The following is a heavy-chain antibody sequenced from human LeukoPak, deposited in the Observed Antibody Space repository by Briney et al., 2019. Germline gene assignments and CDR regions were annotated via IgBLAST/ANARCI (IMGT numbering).Heavy chain of an antibody. CDR3: ATSGDVLRYFDWLPRLNYYYYGMDV. V-gene: IGHV3-53*04. CDR2: IYSGGST. CDR1: GFTFSSYA. J-gene: IGHJ6*02. Sequence: GGSLRLSCAASGFTFSSYAMSWVRQAPGKGLEWVSVIYSGGSTYYADSVKGRFTISRHNSKNTLYLQMNSLRAEDTAVYYCATSGDVLRYFDWLPRLNYYYYGMDVWGQGTTVTVSS. D-gene: IGHD3-9*01.